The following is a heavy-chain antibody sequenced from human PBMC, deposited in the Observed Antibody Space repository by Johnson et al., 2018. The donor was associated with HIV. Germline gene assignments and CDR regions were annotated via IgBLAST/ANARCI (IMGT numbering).Heavy chain of an antibody. Sequence: EVQLVESGGGLVQPGGSLRLSCAASGFTFSSYWMSWVRQAPGKGLEWVANIKQDGSEKYYVDSVKGRFTISRDNSKNTLYLQMNSLRAEDTAVYYCATPQEGYSAFDIWGQGTMVTVSS. J-gene: IGHJ3*02. CDR2: IKQDGSEK. D-gene: IGHD2-15*01. V-gene: IGHV3-7*01. CDR1: GFTFSSYW. CDR3: ATPQEGYSAFDI.